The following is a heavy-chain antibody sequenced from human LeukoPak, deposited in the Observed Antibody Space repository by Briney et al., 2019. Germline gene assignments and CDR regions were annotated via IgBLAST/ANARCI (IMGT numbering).Heavy chain of an antibody. CDR3: ARHEIVVAPNR. CDR2: IYYSGST. J-gene: IGHJ5*02. V-gene: IGHV4-39*01. D-gene: IGHD2-15*01. Sequence: SETLSLTCTVSGGSISSSSYYWGWLRQPPGKGLEWIGSIYYSGSTYYNPSLKSRVTISVDTSKNQFSLKLSSVTAADTAVYYCARHEIVVAPNRWGQGTLVTVSS. CDR1: GGSISSSSYY.